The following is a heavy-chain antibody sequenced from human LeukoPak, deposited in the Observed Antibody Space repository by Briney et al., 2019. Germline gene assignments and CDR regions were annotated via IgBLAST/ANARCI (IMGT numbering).Heavy chain of an antibody. J-gene: IGHJ4*02. CDR3: ARVSIAAAGTLDY. Sequence: GASVKVSCKASGGTFSSYAISWVRQAPGQGLEWMGGIIPIFGTANYAQKFQGRVTITTDESTSTAYMELSSLRSEDTAVYNCARVSIAAAGTLDYWGQGTLVTVSS. D-gene: IGHD6-13*01. CDR1: GGTFSSYA. CDR2: IIPIFGTA. V-gene: IGHV1-69*05.